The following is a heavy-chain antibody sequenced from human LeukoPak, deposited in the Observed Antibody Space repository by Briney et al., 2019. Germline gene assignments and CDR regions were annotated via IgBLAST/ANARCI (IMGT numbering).Heavy chain of an antibody. CDR1: GYTFTYYD. Sequence: ASVKVSCKASGYTFTYYDINWVRQATGQGLEWLRWMNPHNGNTGYAQKFQGTVTMTRDTSISTAYMELSSLRSEDTAVYYCVRVVIDSSGSYYSFFDYWGQGTLVTVSS. V-gene: IGHV1-8*01. CDR2: MNPHNGNT. CDR3: VRVVIDSSGSYYSFFDY. J-gene: IGHJ4*02. D-gene: IGHD3-22*01.